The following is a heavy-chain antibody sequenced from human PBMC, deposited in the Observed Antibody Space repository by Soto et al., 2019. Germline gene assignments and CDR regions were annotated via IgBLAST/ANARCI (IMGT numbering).Heavy chain of an antibody. J-gene: IGHJ5*02. D-gene: IGHD3-3*01. Sequence: ASVKVSCKASGYTFTTYGISWVRQAPGQGLEWMGWISPYNGTTKYAEKFQGEMTMTTDTATSTAYMDLRSLRSDDTAVYYCARGGTRYYDFWSGFGYNWFDPWGQGTLVTVSS. CDR1: GYTFTTYG. V-gene: IGHV1-18*04. CDR2: ISPYNGTT. CDR3: ARGGTRYYDFWSGFGYNWFDP.